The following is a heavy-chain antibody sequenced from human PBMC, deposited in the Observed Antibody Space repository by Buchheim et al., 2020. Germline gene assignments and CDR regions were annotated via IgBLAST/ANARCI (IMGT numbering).Heavy chain of an antibody. Sequence: QVQLVQSEAEVKKPGASVKVSCKASGYTFTGYYMHWVRQAPGQGLEWMGWINPNSDGTNYAQKFQGWVTMTRATSISTAYMELSRLRSDDTAVYYCARSEYSSSWYWFDPWGQGTL. D-gene: IGHD6-13*01. J-gene: IGHJ5*02. CDR3: ARSEYSSSWYWFDP. CDR2: INPNSDGT. V-gene: IGHV1-2*04. CDR1: GYTFTGYY.